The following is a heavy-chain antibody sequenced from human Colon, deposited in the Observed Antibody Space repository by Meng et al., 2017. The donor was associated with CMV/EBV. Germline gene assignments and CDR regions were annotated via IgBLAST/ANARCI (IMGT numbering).Heavy chain of an antibody. D-gene: IGHD3-22*01. J-gene: IGHJ4*02. V-gene: IGHV3-74*01. CDR1: GLIFDGHW. CDR3: ARVLPTYYYDTSAYPLDY. CDR2: IRYYGSGT. Sequence: GESLKISCVDSGLIFDGHWMHWVRQGPGKGLVWVSRIRYYGSGTSYADSVKGRFTVSRDNAKNTVYLQMNSLRVEDTAVYYCARVLPTYYYDTSAYPLDYWGQGTLVTVSS.